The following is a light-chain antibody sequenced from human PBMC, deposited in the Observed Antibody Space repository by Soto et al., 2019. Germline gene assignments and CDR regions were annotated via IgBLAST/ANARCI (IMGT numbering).Light chain of an antibody. CDR2: AAS. CDR3: HQSLSIPPT. J-gene: IGKJ1*01. CDR1: RNSATF. Sequence: DIQMTQSPSSLSASVGDRVTIFCRASRNSATFLNWYQQKPGKAPKLLIFAASSLHSGVPSRFSGSGSGTDLTFTISSLQPEDVATYYCHQSLSIPPTFGQGTKVAIK. V-gene: IGKV1-39*01.